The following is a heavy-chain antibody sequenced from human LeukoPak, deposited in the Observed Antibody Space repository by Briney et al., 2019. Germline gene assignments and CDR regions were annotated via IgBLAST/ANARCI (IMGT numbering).Heavy chain of an antibody. CDR2: SNHSGST. CDR1: GGSFSGYY. CDR3: ARDSSSPFDY. Sequence: PSETLSLTCAVYGGSFSGYYWSWIRQPPGKGLEWIGESNHSGSTNYNPSLTSRVTISVDTSKNQFSLKLSSVTAADTAVYYCARDSSSPFDYWGQGTLVTVSS. J-gene: IGHJ4*02. D-gene: IGHD6-6*01. V-gene: IGHV4-34*01.